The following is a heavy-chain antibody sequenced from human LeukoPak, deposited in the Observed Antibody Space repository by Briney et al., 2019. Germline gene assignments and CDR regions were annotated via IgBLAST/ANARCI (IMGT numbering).Heavy chain of an antibody. J-gene: IGHJ4*02. D-gene: IGHD3-9*01. V-gene: IGHV1-24*01. CDR1: GYTLTELS. Sequence: ASVKVSFKVSGYTLTELSMHWVRQAPGKGLDWMGRFDPEDGETIYAQKFQGRVTMTEDTSTDTAYMELSSLRSEDTAVYYCATVGTLVLRYFDWSSPQEYFDYWGQGTLVTVSS. CDR2: FDPEDGET. CDR3: ATVGTLVLRYFDWSSPQEYFDY.